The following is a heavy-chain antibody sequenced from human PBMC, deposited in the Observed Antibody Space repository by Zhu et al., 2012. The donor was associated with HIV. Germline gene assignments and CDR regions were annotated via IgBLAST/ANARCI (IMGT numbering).Heavy chain of an antibody. Sequence: QVQLQQWGAGLLKPSETLSLTCAVYGGSFSGYYWSWIRQPPGKGLEWLGEVYLGGSTNHNPSLKSRVTISVDTSKNQFPLKLNSVTAADTAVYYCARSGAVGLGEDYFDYWGQGNLVTVSS. V-gene: IGHV4-34*01. CDR2: VYLGGST. D-gene: IGHD1-26*01. CDR3: ARSGAVGLGEDYFDY. CDR1: GGSFSGYY. J-gene: IGHJ4*02.